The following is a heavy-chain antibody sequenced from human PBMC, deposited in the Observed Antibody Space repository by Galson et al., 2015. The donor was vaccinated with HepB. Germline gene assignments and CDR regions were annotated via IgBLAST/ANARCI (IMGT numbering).Heavy chain of an antibody. J-gene: IGHJ6*02. Sequence: SLRLSCAASEFTFSSYAMHWVRQAPGKGLEWVAVISYDGSNKYYADSVKGRFTISRDNSKNTLYLQMNSLRAEDTAVYYCARDKTAARPPYYYGMDVWGQGTTVTVSS. CDR1: EFTFSSYA. V-gene: IGHV3-30-3*01. D-gene: IGHD6-6*01. CDR2: ISYDGSNK. CDR3: ARDKTAARPPYYYGMDV.